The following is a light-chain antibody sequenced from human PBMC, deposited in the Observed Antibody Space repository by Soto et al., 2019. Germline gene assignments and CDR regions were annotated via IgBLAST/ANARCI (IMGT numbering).Light chain of an antibody. V-gene: IGKV3-20*01. J-gene: IGKJ4*01. CDR3: HQYDSSPLT. Sequence: EIGLTQSPGTLSLSPGERATLSFRASQSVSSSYLSWYQQKPGQAPRLLIYGASSRATGIPDRFSGSGSGTDFTLTISRLEPEDFAVYYCHQYDSSPLTFGGGTKGEIK. CDR2: GAS. CDR1: QSVSSSY.